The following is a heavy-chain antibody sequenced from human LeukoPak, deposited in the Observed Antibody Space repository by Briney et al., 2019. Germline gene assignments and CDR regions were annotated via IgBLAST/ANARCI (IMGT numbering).Heavy chain of an antibody. V-gene: IGHV4-39*07. CDR1: GGSISARNYN. CDR3: AGGSSYMDV. D-gene: IGHD3-10*01. CDR2: TGTT. Sequence: SETLSLTCSVSGGSISARNYNWGWIRQPPGQGLEWIGNTGTTHYFPSLRSRVTISRDTPNNQFSLKLSSVTAADTAVYYCAGGSSYMDVWGKGTAVTVSS. J-gene: IGHJ6*03.